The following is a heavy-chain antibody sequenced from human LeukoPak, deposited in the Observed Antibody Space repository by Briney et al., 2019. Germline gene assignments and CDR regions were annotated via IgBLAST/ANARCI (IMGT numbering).Heavy chain of an antibody. Sequence: GGSLRLSCAASGFTFSSYAMSWVRQAPGKGLEWVSAISGSGGSTYYADSVKGRFTISRDNSKNTLYLQMSSLRAEDTAVYYCARVSSSWYVDYWGQGILVTVSS. CDR1: GFTFSSYA. D-gene: IGHD6-13*01. CDR2: ISGSGGST. CDR3: ARVSSSWYVDY. V-gene: IGHV3-23*01. J-gene: IGHJ4*02.